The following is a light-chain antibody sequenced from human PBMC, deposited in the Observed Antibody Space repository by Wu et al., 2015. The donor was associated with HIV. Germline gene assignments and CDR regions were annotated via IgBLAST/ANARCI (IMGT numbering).Light chain of an antibody. CDR1: QNIDNY. CDR3: QQFESSTYS. Sequence: ASLSCRASQNIDNYLVWYQHRPGQPPRLLIYGAYTRAAGIPDRFSGSGSGTDFTLTISRLEPEEFAVYYCQQFESSTYSFGQGTKLEI. V-gene: IGKV3-20*01. CDR2: GAY. J-gene: IGKJ2*03.